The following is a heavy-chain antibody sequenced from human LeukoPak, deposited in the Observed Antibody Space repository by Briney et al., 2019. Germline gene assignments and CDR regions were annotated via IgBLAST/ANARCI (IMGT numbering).Heavy chain of an antibody. CDR2: ISFDGSDA. Sequence: GGSLRLSCAASGFTFSGFWMHWVRQAPGKGLVWVSCISFDGSDATYADSVKDRFTISRDNSKNTVYLQMNSLRGEDTAVYYCARVVQRWGFDYRGQGALVTVSS. CDR1: GFTFSGFW. J-gene: IGHJ4*02. D-gene: IGHD2-2*01. CDR3: ARVVQRWGFDY. V-gene: IGHV3-74*01.